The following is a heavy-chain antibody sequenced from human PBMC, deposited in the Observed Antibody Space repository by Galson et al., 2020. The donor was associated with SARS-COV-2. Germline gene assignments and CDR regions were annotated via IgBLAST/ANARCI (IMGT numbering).Heavy chain of an antibody. Sequence: GESLKISCKASGYTFTSYDINWVRQATGQGLEWMGWMNPNSGNTGYAQKFQGRVTMTRNTSISTAYMELSSLRSEDTAVYYCARGLLARRAYYYYMDVWGKGTTVTVSS. D-gene: IGHD3-3*01. CDR1: GYTFTSYD. CDR3: ARGLLARRAYYYYMDV. J-gene: IGHJ6*03. CDR2: MNPNSGNT. V-gene: IGHV1-8*01.